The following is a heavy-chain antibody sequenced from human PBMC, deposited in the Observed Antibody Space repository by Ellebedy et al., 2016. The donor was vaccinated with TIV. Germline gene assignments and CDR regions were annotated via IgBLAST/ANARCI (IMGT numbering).Heavy chain of an antibody. Sequence: GESLKISCAASGFTFSSHWMHWVRQVPGKGLLWVSRISPDGSDTKYADSVKGRFTVSRDNAKNTLYLQMSSLRGEDTAVYYCAKVGSCPACWFDPWGQGTLVTVSS. CDR2: ISPDGSDT. J-gene: IGHJ5*02. CDR1: GFTFSSHW. CDR3: AKVGSCPACWFDP. D-gene: IGHD1-26*01. V-gene: IGHV3-74*03.